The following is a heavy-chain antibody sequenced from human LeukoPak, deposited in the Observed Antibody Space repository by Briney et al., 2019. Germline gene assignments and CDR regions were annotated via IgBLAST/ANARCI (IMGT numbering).Heavy chain of an antibody. Sequence: GGXXXGYYWSWIRQPPGKGLEWIGEINHSGSTNYNPSLKSRVTISVDTSKNQFSLKLSCVTAADTAVYYCARGSRGIAVAPDAFDIWGQGTMVTVSS. CDR2: INHSGST. CDR3: ARGSRGIAVAPDAFDI. J-gene: IGHJ3*02. V-gene: IGHV4-34*01. CDR1: GGXXXGYY. D-gene: IGHD6-19*01.